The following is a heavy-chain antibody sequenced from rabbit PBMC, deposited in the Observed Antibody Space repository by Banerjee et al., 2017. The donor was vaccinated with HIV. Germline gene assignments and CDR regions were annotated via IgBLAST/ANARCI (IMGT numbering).Heavy chain of an antibody. V-gene: IGHV1S7*01. Sequence: QLKESGGGLVQPGGSLKLSCKASGFTLSYYYMNWVRQAPGKCLEWIGYIDPVFGITYYANCVNGSFSISRENAQNTVFLQMTSLTAADTATYFCARDGAGGSYFALWGPGTLVTVS. J-gene: IGHJ4*01. CDR3: ARDGAGGSYFAL. CDR2: IDPVFGIT. CDR1: GFTLSYYY. D-gene: IGHD8-1*01.